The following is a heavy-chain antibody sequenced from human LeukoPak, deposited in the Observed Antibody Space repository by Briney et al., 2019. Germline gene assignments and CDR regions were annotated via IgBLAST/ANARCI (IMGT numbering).Heavy chain of an antibody. CDR1: GGTFISYA. CDR3: ARGTYYYDTPEYFQH. V-gene: IGHV1-69*05. J-gene: IGHJ1*01. D-gene: IGHD3-22*01. Sequence: SVKVSCKASGGTFISYAISWVRQAPGQGLEWMGGIIPIFGTANYAQKFQGRVTITTDESTSTAYMELSSLRSEDTAVYYCARGTYYYDTPEYFQHWGQGTLVTVSS. CDR2: IIPIFGTA.